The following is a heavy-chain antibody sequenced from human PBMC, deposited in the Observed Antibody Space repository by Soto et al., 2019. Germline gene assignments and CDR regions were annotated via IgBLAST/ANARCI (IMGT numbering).Heavy chain of an antibody. J-gene: IGHJ5*02. CDR3: ARRGRECTRSFCFDP. V-gene: IGHV5-51*01. D-gene: IGHD2-2*01. CDR2: IHPADSVT. Sequence: GGPVSLPGRGSGWSFTSYSSGWVRQLPVEGLEWMGIIHPADSVTRDSPSARGRITISLDKTESTAYQQWNGLTGSDTAIYYCARRGRECTRSFCFDPWGQVSLVTVSS. CDR1: GWSFTSYS.